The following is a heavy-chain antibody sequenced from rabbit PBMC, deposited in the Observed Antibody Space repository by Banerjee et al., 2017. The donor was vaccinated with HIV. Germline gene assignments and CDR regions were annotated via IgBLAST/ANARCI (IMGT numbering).Heavy chain of an antibody. CDR2: IYPAFGIR. J-gene: IGHJ4*01. Sequence: QEKLVESGGGLVQPGESLKLSCKASGIDFSSYGISWVRQAPGKGPEWIAYIYPAFGIRNYANSVKGRFTISSDNAQNTLYLQLNSLTAADTATYFCARYYTYGYGAYGHTNLWGPGTLVTVS. D-gene: IGHD6-1*01. CDR3: ARYYTYGYGAYGHTNL. CDR1: GIDFSSYG. V-gene: IGHV1S47*01.